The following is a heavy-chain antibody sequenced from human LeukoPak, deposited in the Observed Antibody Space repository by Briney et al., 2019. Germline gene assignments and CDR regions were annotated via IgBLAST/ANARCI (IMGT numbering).Heavy chain of an antibody. D-gene: IGHD1-1*01. CDR1: GFTFSSYG. J-gene: IGHJ4*02. Sequence: GGSLRLSCAASGFTFSSYGMHWVRQAPGKGLEWVAVISYDGSNKYYADSVKGRFTISRDNSKNTLYLQMNGLRVEDTAKYYCAKDRGNWNDSDYWGQGTLVTVSS. CDR2: ISYDGSNK. CDR3: AKDRGNWNDSDY. V-gene: IGHV3-30*18.